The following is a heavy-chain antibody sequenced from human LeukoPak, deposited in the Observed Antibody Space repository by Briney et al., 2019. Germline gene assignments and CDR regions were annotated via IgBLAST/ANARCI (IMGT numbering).Heavy chain of an antibody. CDR1: GGSFSGYY. J-gene: IGHJ6*03. D-gene: IGHD3-10*01. V-gene: IGHV4-34*01. CDR3: ARHTYYYGSGSYYTYYMDV. Sequence: SETLSLTCAVYGGSFSGYYWSWIRQPPGKGLEWIGEINHSGSTNYNPSLKSRVTISVDTSKNQFSLKLSSVTAADTAVYYCARHTYYYGSGSYYTYYMDVWGKGTTVTISS. CDR2: INHSGST.